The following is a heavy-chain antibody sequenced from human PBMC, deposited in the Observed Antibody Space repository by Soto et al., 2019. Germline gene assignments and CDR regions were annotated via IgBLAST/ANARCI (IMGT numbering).Heavy chain of an antibody. Sequence: PGESLKISCKGSGYSFTGYWIGWVRQMPGKGLEWMGIIYPGDSDTRYSPSFQGQVTISADKSISTAYLQWSSLKASDTAMYYCARLSSSWYGDYYYYGMDVWGQGTTVTVSS. CDR1: GYSFTGYW. D-gene: IGHD6-13*01. J-gene: IGHJ6*02. CDR2: IYPGDSDT. V-gene: IGHV5-51*01. CDR3: ARLSSSWYGDYYYYGMDV.